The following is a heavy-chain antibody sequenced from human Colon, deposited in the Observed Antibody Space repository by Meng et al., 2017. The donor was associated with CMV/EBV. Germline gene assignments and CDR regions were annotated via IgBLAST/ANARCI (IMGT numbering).Heavy chain of an antibody. CDR1: GFTFSSKW. J-gene: IGHJ4*02. V-gene: IGHV3-74*01. CDR2: INTDGSTT. CDR3: ASRDY. Sequence: VQLVVFGGGLVQPGGSLRRYCASSGFTFSSKWMHWVRQGPGKGRVWVSRINTDGSTTYYADSVKGRFTISRDNAKNTLSLQMNSLRAEDTAVYYCASRDYWGQGTLVTASS.